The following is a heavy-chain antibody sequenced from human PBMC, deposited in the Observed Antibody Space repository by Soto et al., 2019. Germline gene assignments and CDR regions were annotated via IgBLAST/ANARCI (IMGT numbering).Heavy chain of an antibody. Sequence: SETLSLTCTVSGGSISSYYWSWIRQPPGKGLEWIGYIYYSGSTNYNPSLKSRVTISVDTSKNQFSLKLSSVTAADTAVYYCARYYYDSSGYHNYFDYWGQGTLVTVS. D-gene: IGHD3-22*01. CDR1: GGSISSYY. V-gene: IGHV4-59*01. J-gene: IGHJ4*02. CDR2: IYYSGST. CDR3: ARYYYDSSGYHNYFDY.